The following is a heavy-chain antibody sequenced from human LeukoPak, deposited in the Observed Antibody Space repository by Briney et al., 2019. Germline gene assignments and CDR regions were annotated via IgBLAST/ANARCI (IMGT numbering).Heavy chain of an antibody. V-gene: IGHV1-2*02. CDR3: ARVRKITYWFDP. J-gene: IGHJ5*02. D-gene: IGHD3-16*01. CDR2: INPNSGGT. Sequence: ASVKVSCKASGYTFTGYYMHWVRQAPGQGLEWMGWINPNSGGTNYAQKFQGRVTMTRDTSISTAYMELSRLRSDDTAVYYCARVRKITYWFDPWGQGTLVTVSS. CDR1: GYTFTGYY.